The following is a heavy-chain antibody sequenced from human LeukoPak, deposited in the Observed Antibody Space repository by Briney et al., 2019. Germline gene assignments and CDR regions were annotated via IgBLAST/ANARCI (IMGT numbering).Heavy chain of an antibody. CDR3: ARDSRGIAAQTTFDY. Sequence: GGSLRLSCAASGFTFSSYWLHWVRQAPGKGLVWISRINSDGSNTSYADSVKGRFTISRDNAKNTLYLQMNSLRAEDTAVDYCARDSRGIAAQTTFDYWGQGTLVTVSS. CDR2: INSDGSNT. D-gene: IGHD6-13*01. CDR1: GFTFSSYW. J-gene: IGHJ4*02. V-gene: IGHV3-74*01.